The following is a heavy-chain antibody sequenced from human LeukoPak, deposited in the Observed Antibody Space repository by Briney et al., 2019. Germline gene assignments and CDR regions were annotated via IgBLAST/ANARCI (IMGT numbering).Heavy chain of an antibody. V-gene: IGHV3-30*04. J-gene: IGHJ4*02. CDR2: ISYDGSNK. CDR3: ARALSIVVVVAATPFDY. CDR1: GFTFSSYA. Sequence: PGRSLRLSCAASGFTFSSYAMHWVRQAPGKGLEWVAVISYDGSNKYYADSVKGRFTISRDNSKNTLYLQMNSLRAEDTAVYYCARALSIVVVVAATPFDYWGQGTLVTVSS. D-gene: IGHD2-15*01.